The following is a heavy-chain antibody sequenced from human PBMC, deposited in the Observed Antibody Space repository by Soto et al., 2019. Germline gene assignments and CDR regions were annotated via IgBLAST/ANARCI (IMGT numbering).Heavy chain of an antibody. CDR1: GGTFSSYA. CDR2: MIPIFGTA. Sequence: QVQLVQSGAEVKKPGSSVKVSCRASGGTFSSYAISWVRQAPGQGLEWMGGMIPIFGTANYAQKFQGRVTITAHESTRSTYIELSRLRSEYTAVYYCARTATIIYSTSFLYYYYSMDVWGQGTTVNVSS. D-gene: IGHD6-6*01. J-gene: IGHJ6*02. CDR3: ARTATIIYSTSFLYYYYSMDV. V-gene: IGHV1-69*01.